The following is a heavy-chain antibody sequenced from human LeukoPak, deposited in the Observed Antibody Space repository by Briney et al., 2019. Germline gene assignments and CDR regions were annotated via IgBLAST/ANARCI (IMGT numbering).Heavy chain of an antibody. D-gene: IGHD6-13*01. CDR3: ARVRSSSWYQFYYYYGMDV. J-gene: IGHJ6*02. V-gene: IGHV6-1*01. CDR1: GDSVSSNSAA. Sequence: SQTLSLTCAISGDSVSSNSAAWNWIRQSPSRGLEWLGRTYYRSKWYNDYAVSVKSRITINPDTSKNQFSLQLNSVTPEDTAVYYCARVRSSSWYQFYYYYGMDVWGQGTTVTVSS. CDR2: TYYRSKWYN.